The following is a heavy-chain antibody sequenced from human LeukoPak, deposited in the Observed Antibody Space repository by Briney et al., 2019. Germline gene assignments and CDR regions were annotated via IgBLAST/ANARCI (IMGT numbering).Heavy chain of an antibody. CDR1: GFTFSTYN. CDR3: VRGEYSYGPLDYYYYMDV. J-gene: IGHJ6*03. V-gene: IGHV3-21*01. Sequence: GGSLRLSCTASGFTFSTYNMNWARQAPGKGLEWVASISSSSSYVYYTDSVKGRFTISRDNAKNSLSLQMKSLRAEDTAVYYCVRGEYSYGPLDYYYYMDVWGKGTTVTVSS. CDR2: ISSSSSYV. D-gene: IGHD5-18*01.